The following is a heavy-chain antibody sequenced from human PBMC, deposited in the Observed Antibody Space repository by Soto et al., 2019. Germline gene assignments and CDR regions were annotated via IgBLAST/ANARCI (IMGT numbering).Heavy chain of an antibody. D-gene: IGHD6-19*01. Sequence: QVQLQESGPGLVKPSQTLSLTCTVSGGSISSGDYYWSWIRQRPGKGLEWIGYIYYSGSTYYNPSLKSRVNISLDRSKNQCSRKLSSVTAADTAVYYCAREQWLPAADAFDIWAQGTMVTVSS. J-gene: IGHJ3*02. V-gene: IGHV4-30-4*01. CDR2: IYYSGST. CDR1: GGSISSGDYY. CDR3: AREQWLPAADAFDI.